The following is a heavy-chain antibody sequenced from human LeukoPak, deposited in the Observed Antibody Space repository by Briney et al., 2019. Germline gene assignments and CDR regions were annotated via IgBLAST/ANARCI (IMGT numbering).Heavy chain of an antibody. Sequence: GGSLRLSCAASGFNFNTFWMTWVRQAPGKGLEWVAALSSSGDSAHYADSVKGRFTISRDISKSTLYLQMNSLRADDTALYYCARVSSSSLDYWGQGTLVTVSS. J-gene: IGHJ4*02. V-gene: IGHV3-23*01. CDR3: ARVSSSSLDY. CDR1: GFNFNTFW. CDR2: LSSSGDSA. D-gene: IGHD6-6*01.